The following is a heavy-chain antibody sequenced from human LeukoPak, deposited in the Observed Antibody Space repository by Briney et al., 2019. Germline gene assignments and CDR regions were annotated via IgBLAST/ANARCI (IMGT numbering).Heavy chain of an antibody. D-gene: IGHD3-22*01. Sequence: PGGSLRLSCAASGFTVSSNYMSWVRQAPGKGLEWVSVIYSGGSTYYADSVKGRFTIPRDNSKNTLYLQMNSLRAEDTAVYYCARTLGEVDSGSDYYDSSGHFDYWGQGTLVTVSS. J-gene: IGHJ4*02. CDR2: IYSGGST. CDR3: ARTLGEVDSGSDYYDSSGHFDY. V-gene: IGHV3-53*01. CDR1: GFTVSSNY.